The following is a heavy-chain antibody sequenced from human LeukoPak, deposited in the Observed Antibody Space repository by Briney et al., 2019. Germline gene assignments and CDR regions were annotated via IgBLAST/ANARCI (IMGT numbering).Heavy chain of an antibody. D-gene: IGHD2-2*02. CDR3: ARLYHYFDY. CDR1: GGSISSGGYS. J-gene: IGHJ4*02. Sequence: SETLSLTCAVSGGSISSGGYSWSWIRQPPGKGLEWIGYIYHSGSTYYNPSLKSRVTISVDRSKNQFSLKLSSVTAADTAVYYCARLYHYFDYWGQGTLVTVSS. V-gene: IGHV4-30-2*01. CDR2: IYHSGST.